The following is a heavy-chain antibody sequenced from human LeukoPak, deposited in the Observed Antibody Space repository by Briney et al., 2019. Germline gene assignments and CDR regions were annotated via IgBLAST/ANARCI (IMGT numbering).Heavy chain of an antibody. CDR3: AREGSYYSGYFDY. V-gene: IGHV4-59*01. D-gene: IGHD3-10*01. Sequence: SETLSLTCTVSGGSINSYYWSWIRQPPGKGLEWIGYIYYSGSTNYNPSLKSRVTISVDTSKNQFSLKLSSVTAADTAVYYCAREGSYYSGYFDYWGQGTLVTVSS. CDR2: IYYSGST. J-gene: IGHJ4*02. CDR1: GGSINSYY.